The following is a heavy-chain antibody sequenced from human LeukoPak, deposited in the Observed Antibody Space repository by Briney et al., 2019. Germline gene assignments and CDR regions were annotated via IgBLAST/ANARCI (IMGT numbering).Heavy chain of an antibody. CDR2: INPNSGGT. CDR1: GGTFSSYA. CDR3: ARGGRLRFYYYYMDV. Sequence: ASVKVSCKASGGTFSSYAIRWVRQAPGQGLEWMGWINPNSGGTNYAQKFQGRVTMTRDTSISTAYMELSRLRSDDTAVYYCARGGRLRFYYYYMDVWGKGTTVTISS. D-gene: IGHD3-3*01. J-gene: IGHJ6*03. V-gene: IGHV1-2*02.